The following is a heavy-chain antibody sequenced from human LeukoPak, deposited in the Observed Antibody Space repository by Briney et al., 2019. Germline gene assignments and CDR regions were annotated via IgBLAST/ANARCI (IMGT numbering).Heavy chain of an antibody. CDR2: IYYSGST. V-gene: IGHV4-39*07. Sequence: SETLSLTCTVSGGSISSSSYYWGWLRQPPGKGLEWIGSIYYSGSTYYNPSLKSRVTISVDTSKNQFSLKLSSVTAADTAVYYCARSSTVRGYDSSGFCWGQGTLVTVSS. J-gene: IGHJ4*02. D-gene: IGHD3-22*01. CDR1: GGSISSSSYY. CDR3: ARSSTVRGYDSSGFC.